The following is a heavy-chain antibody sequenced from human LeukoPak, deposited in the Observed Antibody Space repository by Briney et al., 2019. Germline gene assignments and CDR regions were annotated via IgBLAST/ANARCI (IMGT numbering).Heavy chain of an antibody. J-gene: IGHJ6*03. CDR3: ARVWSDIVVVPAAHYYYYYMDV. D-gene: IGHD2-2*01. CDR2: IYYSGST. V-gene: IGHV4-59*01. Sequence: PSETLSLTCTVSGGSISSYYWSWIRQPQGTGLERIGNIYYSGSTNYNPSLKSRVTISVDASKHQFSLKLSSVTAADTAVYYCARVWSDIVVVPAAHYYYYYMDVWGKGTTVTVSS. CDR1: GGSISSYY.